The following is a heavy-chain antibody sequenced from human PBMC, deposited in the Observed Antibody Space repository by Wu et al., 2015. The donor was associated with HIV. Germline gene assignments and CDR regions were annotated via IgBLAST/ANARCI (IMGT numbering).Heavy chain of an antibody. D-gene: IGHD1-26*01. CDR1: GGTFSRSG. V-gene: IGHV1-69*11. Sequence: QVQLVQSGAEVRKPGSSVKVSCKASGGTFSRSGFSWVRQVPGQGFEWMGRIIPIHGAANYAQKFEGRVTITADESTSTAYMDLSSLTSEDTAVYYCARGGSVFAGIVEAITVRFAYWGQGTLVTVSS. CDR2: IIPIHGAA. CDR3: ARGGSVFAGIVEAITVRFAY. J-gene: IGHJ4*02.